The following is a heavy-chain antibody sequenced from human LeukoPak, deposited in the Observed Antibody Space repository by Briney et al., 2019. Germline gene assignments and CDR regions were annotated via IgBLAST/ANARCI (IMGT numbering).Heavy chain of an antibody. V-gene: IGHV1-24*01. CDR1: GYTLTELS. J-gene: IGHJ4*02. D-gene: IGHD6-19*01. CDR2: FDPEDGET. CDR3: ATSHSSGWHIFDY. Sequence: ASVKVSCKVSGYTLTELSMHWVRQAPGIGLEWMGGFDPEDGETIYAQKFQGRVTMTEDTSTDTAYMELSSLRSEDTAVYYCATSHSSGWHIFDYWGQGTLVTVSS.